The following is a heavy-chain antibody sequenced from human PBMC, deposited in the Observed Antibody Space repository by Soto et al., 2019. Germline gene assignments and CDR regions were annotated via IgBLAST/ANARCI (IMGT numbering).Heavy chain of an antibody. CDR3: ARNELAYCGGDCLNWFDP. V-gene: IGHV1-46*01. J-gene: IGHJ5*02. CDR1: GYTFTGYY. D-gene: IGHD2-21*02. CDR2: INPSGGST. Sequence: ASVKVSCKAYGYTFTGYYMHWVRLAPGRGLEWMGIINPSGGSTSYAQKFQGRVTMTRDTSTSTVYMELSSLRSEDTAVYYCARNELAYCGGDCLNWFDPWGQGTLVTVSS.